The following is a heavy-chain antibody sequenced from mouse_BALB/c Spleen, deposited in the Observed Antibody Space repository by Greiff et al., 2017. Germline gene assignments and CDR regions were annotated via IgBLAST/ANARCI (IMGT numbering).Heavy chain of an antibody. CDR3: ARRDDYLQD. J-gene: IGHJ2*01. CDR1: GFTFSSYA. D-gene: IGHD2-4*01. CDR2: ISSGGSYT. Sequence: EVKLVESGGGLVKPGGSLKLSCAASGFTFSSYAMSWVRQSPEKRLEWVAEISSGGSYTYYPDTVTGRFTISRDNAKNTLYLEMSSLRSEDTAMYYCARRDDYLQDWGQGTTLTVSS. V-gene: IGHV5-9-4*01.